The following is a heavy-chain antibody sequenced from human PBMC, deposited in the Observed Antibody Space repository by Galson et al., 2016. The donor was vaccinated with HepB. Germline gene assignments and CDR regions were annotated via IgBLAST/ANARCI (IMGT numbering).Heavy chain of an antibody. Sequence: SVKVSCKASGYTFTNYDMNWVRQATGQGLEWMGWLNPNRGNSGYAPKFQGRVTMTRNNSISTAYMELTSLRSEDTAVYYCAGRSSSFYYYAMDVWGQGTTVTVSS. CDR2: LNPNRGNS. CDR1: GYTFTNYD. V-gene: IGHV1-8*01. J-gene: IGHJ6*02. CDR3: AGRSSSFYYYAMDV. D-gene: IGHD6-13*01.